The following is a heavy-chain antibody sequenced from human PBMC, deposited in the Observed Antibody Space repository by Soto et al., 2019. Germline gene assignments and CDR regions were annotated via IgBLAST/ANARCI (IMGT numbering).Heavy chain of an antibody. D-gene: IGHD1-26*01. CDR3: ARMGSGFYWYY. J-gene: IGHJ4*02. CDR1: GYTFTTYA. V-gene: IGHV1-3*01. Sequence: QVQLVQSGAEVKKPGASVEVSCKASGYTFTTYAIHWVRQAPGQRLEWMGWINAGNGNTKYSQKFQGRVTITRDTSASTAYMELSSLRSEDTAVYYCARMGSGFYWYYWGQGTLVTVSS. CDR2: INAGNGNT.